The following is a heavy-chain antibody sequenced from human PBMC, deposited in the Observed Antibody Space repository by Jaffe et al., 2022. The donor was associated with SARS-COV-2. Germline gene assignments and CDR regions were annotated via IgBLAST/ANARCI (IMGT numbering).Heavy chain of an antibody. J-gene: IGHJ6*02. CDR2: IYYSGST. Sequence: QVQLQESGPGLVKPSETLSLTCTVSGGSISSYYWSWIRQPPGKGLEWIGYIYYSGSTNYNPSLKSRVTISVDTSKNQFSLKLSSVTAADTAVYYCARSTKSGYSYGYGGNYYGMDVWGQGTTVTVSS. V-gene: IGHV4-59*01. CDR3: ARSTKSGYSYGYGGNYYGMDV. CDR1: GGSISSYY. D-gene: IGHD5-18*01.